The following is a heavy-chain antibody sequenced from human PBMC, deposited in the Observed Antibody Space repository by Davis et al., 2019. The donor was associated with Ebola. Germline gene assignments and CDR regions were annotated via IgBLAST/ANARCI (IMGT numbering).Heavy chain of an antibody. J-gene: IGHJ6*03. D-gene: IGHD2-2*01. Sequence: PSETLSLTCTVSGGSISSYYWSWIRQPPGKGLEWIGYIYHSGSTYYNPSLKSRVTISVDTSKNQFSLKLSSVTAADTAVYYCASIVVVPELVYYYYMDVWGKGTTVTVSS. CDR1: GGSISSYY. V-gene: IGHV4-59*04. CDR3: ASIVVVPELVYYYYMDV. CDR2: IYHSGST.